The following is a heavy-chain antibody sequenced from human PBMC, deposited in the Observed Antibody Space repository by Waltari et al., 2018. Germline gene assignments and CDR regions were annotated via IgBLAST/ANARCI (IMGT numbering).Heavy chain of an antibody. D-gene: IGHD3-3*01. CDR2: INPNSGGT. V-gene: IGHV1-2*02. CDR1: GYTFTGYY. J-gene: IGHJ6*02. Sequence: QVQLVQSGAEVQKPGASVKVSCKASGYTFTGYYLHWVRQAPGQGLEWMGWINPNSGGTNYAQKFQGRVTMTRDTSISTAYMELSRLRSDDTAVYYCARGMDDFWSGFYYYYGMDVWGQGTTVTVSS. CDR3: ARGMDDFWSGFYYYYGMDV.